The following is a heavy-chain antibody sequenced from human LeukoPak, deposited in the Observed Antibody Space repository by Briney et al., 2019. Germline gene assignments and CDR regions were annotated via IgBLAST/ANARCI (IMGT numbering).Heavy chain of an antibody. V-gene: IGHV1-69*13. Sequence: SVKVSCKASGYTFTSYYMHWVRQAPGQGLEWMGGIIPIFGTANYAQKFQGRVTITADESTSTAYMELSSLRSEDTAVYYCARASGGESRRLGAFDIWGQGTMVTVSS. J-gene: IGHJ3*02. D-gene: IGHD3-10*01. CDR1: GYTFTSYY. CDR2: IIPIFGTA. CDR3: ARASGGESRRLGAFDI.